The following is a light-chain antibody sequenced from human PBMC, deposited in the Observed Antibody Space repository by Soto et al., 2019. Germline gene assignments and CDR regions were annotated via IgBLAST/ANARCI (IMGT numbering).Light chain of an antibody. CDR2: DAS. J-gene: IGKJ3*01. CDR1: QSISSW. Sequence: DIQMTQSPSSVSASVGDRVTITCRGSQSISSWLAWYQQKPGKAPKLLIYDASSLESGVPSRFSGSGSGTEFTLTISSLQPDDFATYYCQQYNSYSITFGPGTKVDIK. CDR3: QQYNSYSIT. V-gene: IGKV1-5*01.